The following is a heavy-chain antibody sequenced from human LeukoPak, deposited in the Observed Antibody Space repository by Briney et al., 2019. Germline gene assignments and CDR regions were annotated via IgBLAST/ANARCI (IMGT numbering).Heavy chain of an antibody. CDR2: ISGSGGST. Sequence: GGSLRLSCAASGFTFDDYAMHWVRQAPGKGLEWVSAISGSGGSTYYADSVKGRFTISRDNSKNTLYLQMNSLRAEDTAVYYCAKVASSGYYVDYWGQGTLVTVSS. CDR3: AKVASSGYYVDY. CDR1: GFTFDDYA. J-gene: IGHJ4*02. V-gene: IGHV3-23*01. D-gene: IGHD3-22*01.